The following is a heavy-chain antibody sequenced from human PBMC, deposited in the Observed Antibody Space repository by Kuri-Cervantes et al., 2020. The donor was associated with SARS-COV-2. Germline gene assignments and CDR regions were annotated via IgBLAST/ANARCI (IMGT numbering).Heavy chain of an antibody. CDR1: GFTFSSYA. CDR2: ISGSGGST. V-gene: IGHV3-23*01. J-gene: IGHJ4*02. D-gene: IGHD3-10*01. CDR3: AKEGFFYGSGRHFDY. Sequence: GESLKISCAASGFTFSSYAMSWVRQAPGKGLEWVSAISGSGGSTYYADSVKGRFTISRDNSKNTPYLQMNSLRAEDTAVYYCAKEGFFYGSGRHFDYWGQGTLVTVSS.